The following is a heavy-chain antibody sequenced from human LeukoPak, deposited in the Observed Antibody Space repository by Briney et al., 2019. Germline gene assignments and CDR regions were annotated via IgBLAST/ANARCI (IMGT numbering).Heavy chain of an antibody. D-gene: IGHD3-10*01. J-gene: IGHJ6*04. V-gene: IGHV3-48*03. CDR3: ARGSITMVRGVITDYYYYGMDV. CDR2: ISSSGSTI. Sequence: GGSLRFSCAASGFTFSSYEMNWVRQAPGKGLEWVSYISSSGSTIYYADSVKGRFTISRDNAKNSLYLQMNSLRAEDTAVYYCARGSITMVRGVITDYYYYGMDVWGKGTTVTVSS. CDR1: GFTFSSYE.